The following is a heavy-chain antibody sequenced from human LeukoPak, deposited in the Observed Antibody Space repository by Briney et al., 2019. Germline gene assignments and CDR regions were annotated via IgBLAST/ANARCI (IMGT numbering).Heavy chain of an antibody. CDR3: AKGTISSGWLHYFDY. V-gene: IGHV3-30-3*01. D-gene: IGHD6-19*01. Sequence: GGSLRLSCAASGFTFSRYAMYWVRQAPGKGLEWVAGTSYDGSNEYYADSVRGRFTISRDNSKNTLYLQMNSLRAEDTAVYYCAKGTISSGWLHYFDYWGQGTLVTVSS. J-gene: IGHJ4*02. CDR1: GFTFSRYA. CDR2: TSYDGSNE.